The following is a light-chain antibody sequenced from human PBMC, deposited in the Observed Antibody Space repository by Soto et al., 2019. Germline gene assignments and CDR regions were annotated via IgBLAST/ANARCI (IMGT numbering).Light chain of an antibody. CDR2: DVS. Sequence: QSALTQSASVSGSPGQSITISCTGTSSDIGAYNYVSWYQQYPGKGPKLVIHDVSNRPSGVSSRFSGSKSGNTASLTISGLQTEDEADYYCSSYVGSSIVIFGGGTKLTVL. CDR1: SSDIGAYNY. J-gene: IGLJ2*01. CDR3: SSYVGSSIVI. V-gene: IGLV2-14*01.